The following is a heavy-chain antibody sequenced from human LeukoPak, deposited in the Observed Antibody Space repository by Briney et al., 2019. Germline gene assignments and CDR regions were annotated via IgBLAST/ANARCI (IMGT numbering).Heavy chain of an antibody. D-gene: IGHD6-13*01. CDR3: AKDSSSWCKEGFDP. CDR2: INPNSGGT. V-gene: IGHV1-2*02. Sequence: ASVKVSCKASGYTFTGYYMHWVRQAPGQGLEWMGWINPNSGGTNYAQKFQGRVTMTRDTSISTAYMELSRLRSDDTAVYYCAKDSSSWCKEGFDPWGQGTLVTVSS. J-gene: IGHJ5*02. CDR1: GYTFTGYY.